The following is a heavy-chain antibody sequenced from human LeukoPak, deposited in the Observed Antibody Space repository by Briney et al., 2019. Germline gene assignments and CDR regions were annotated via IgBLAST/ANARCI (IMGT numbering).Heavy chain of an antibody. CDR1: GFTFSSYW. Sequence: GGSLRLSCAASGFTFSSYWMSWVRQAPGKGLEWVANIKQDGSEKYYVDSVKGRFTISRDNTKNSLFLQMNSLRVEDTAVCYCARDSDSSDFDYWGQGTLVTVSS. CDR3: ARDSDSSDFDY. J-gene: IGHJ4*02. CDR2: IKQDGSEK. V-gene: IGHV3-7*05. D-gene: IGHD6-13*01.